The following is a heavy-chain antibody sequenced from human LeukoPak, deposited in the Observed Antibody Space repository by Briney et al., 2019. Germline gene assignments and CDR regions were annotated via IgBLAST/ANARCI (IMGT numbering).Heavy chain of an antibody. Sequence: ASVKVSRKASGYTFTGYYIHSVRQAPGQGLEWMGWINPNSGGTNYAQDFHGRVTMTRDTSISTAYMELSRLRSDDTAVYYCARAFSSSWYGPGDCWGQGTLVTVSS. V-gene: IGHV1-2*02. CDR2: INPNSGGT. CDR3: ARAFSSSWYGPGDC. D-gene: IGHD6-13*01. CDR1: GYTFTGYY. J-gene: IGHJ4*02.